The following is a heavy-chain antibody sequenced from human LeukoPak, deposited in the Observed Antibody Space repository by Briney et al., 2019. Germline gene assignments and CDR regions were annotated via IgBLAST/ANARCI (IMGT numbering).Heavy chain of an antibody. J-gene: IGHJ4*02. Sequence: SETLSLTCTVSGGSISRSSYYWGWIRQPPGKGLEWIGSIYHSGSTYYNPSLKSRVTISVDTSKNQFSLKLSSVTAADTAVYYCARDAPMIADYWGQGTLVTVSS. CDR3: ARDAPMIADY. CDR2: IYHSGST. V-gene: IGHV4-39*07. CDR1: GGSISRSSYY. D-gene: IGHD3-22*01.